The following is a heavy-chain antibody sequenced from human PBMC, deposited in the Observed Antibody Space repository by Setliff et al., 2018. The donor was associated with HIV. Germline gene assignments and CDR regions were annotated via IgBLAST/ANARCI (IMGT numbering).Heavy chain of an antibody. Sequence: GGSLRLSCAASGFTFSGYDMNWVRQAPGKGLEWLSYISYSGNTMYYADSVEGRFTISRDNAKSSLYLQMNSLRAEDTAVYYCARVKPHLRRSGSYWIVDYWGQGTLVTVSS. J-gene: IGHJ4*02. CDR2: ISYSGNTM. D-gene: IGHD1-26*01. CDR1: GFTFSGYD. CDR3: ARVKPHLRRSGSYWIVDY. V-gene: IGHV3-48*03.